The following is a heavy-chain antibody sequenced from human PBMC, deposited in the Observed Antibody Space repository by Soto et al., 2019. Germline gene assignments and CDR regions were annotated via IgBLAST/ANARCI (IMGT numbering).Heavy chain of an antibody. CDR3: ARDESSGYYYPDY. J-gene: IGHJ4*02. CDR1: GFTFSSYE. Sequence: EVQLVESGGGLVQPGGSLRLSCAASGFTFSSYEMNWVRQAPGQGLEWVSYISRSGSTIYYADSVKGRFTISRDNAKNSLYLQMNSLRAEDTAVYYCARDESSGYYYPDYWGQGTLVTVSS. CDR2: ISRSGSTI. V-gene: IGHV3-48*03. D-gene: IGHD3-22*01.